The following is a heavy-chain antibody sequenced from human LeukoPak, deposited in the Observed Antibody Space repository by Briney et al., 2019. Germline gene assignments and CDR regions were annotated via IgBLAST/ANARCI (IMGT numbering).Heavy chain of an antibody. Sequence: GGSLRLFCAVSGITLSNYGLLWLRQAPPKGPPWVAGLSGIGGGTNYADSVQGRFTISRDNPKNTLYLQMNSLRAEDTAVYFCAKRGVVIRVFLVGFHKEAYYFDSWGQGALVTVSS. D-gene: IGHD3-10*01. V-gene: IGHV3-23*01. CDR3: AKRGVVIRVFLVGFHKEAYYFDS. CDR2: LSGIGGGT. CDR1: GITLSNYG. J-gene: IGHJ4*02.